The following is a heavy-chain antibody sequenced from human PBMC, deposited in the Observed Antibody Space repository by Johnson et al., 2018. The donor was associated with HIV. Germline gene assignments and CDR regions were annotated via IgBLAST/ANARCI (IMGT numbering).Heavy chain of an antibody. V-gene: IGHV3-30*02. Sequence: QMQLVESWGGVVQPGGSLRLSCAASGFTFSSYGMHWVRQAPGKGLEWVAFLWYDGDITYYGDSVKGRFTVSRDNSKNTVYVDMNSLRAEDTAEYYCAKVGRMTTVVTPGDAFDIWGQGTKVTVSS. CDR1: GFTFSSYG. CDR3: AKVGRMTTVVTPGDAFDI. CDR2: LWYDGDIT. J-gene: IGHJ3*02. D-gene: IGHD4-23*01.